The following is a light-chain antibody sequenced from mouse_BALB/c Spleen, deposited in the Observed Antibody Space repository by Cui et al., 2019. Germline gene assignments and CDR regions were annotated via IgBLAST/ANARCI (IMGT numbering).Light chain of an antibody. CDR3: QQGQSYPYT. J-gene: IGKJ2*01. V-gene: IGKV10-94*01. CDR1: QNINVW. Sequence: DIQMNQSPSSLSASLGDTITITCHASQNINVWLSWYQQKPGNIPKLLIYKASNLHTGVPSRFSGSGSGTGFTLTISSLKPEDIATYYCQQGQSYPYTFGGGTKLEIK. CDR2: KAS.